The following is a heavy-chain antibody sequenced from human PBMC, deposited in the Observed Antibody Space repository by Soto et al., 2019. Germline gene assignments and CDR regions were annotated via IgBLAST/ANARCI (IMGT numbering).Heavy chain of an antibody. J-gene: IGHJ6*02. CDR1: GGSISSGDYY. CDR3: ARDNILGILYGGMDV. CDR2: IYYSGST. D-gene: IGHD3-3*01. V-gene: IGHV4-30-4*01. Sequence: NPPETLSLACTVSGGSISSGDYYWSWIRQPPGKGLEWIGYIYYSGSTYYNPSLKSRVTISVDTSKNQFSLKLSSVTAADTAVYYCARDNILGILYGGMDVWGQGTTVTVSS.